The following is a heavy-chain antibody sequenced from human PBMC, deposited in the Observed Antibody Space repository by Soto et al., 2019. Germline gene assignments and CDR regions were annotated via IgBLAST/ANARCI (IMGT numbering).Heavy chain of an antibody. CDR2: IIHTGNT. D-gene: IGHD6-19*01. CDR3: ARRTYACGWYLDY. J-gene: IGHJ4*02. Sequence: QVQLQQWGAGLLKPSETLSLTCAVYGGSFSDHYWSWIRQPPGKGLEWIGEIIHTGNTNYNPSLKSRVTIPLATSQNQFSLNLSSVTAADTAVYYCARRTYACGWYLDYWSQGTLVTVSS. CDR1: GGSFSDHY. V-gene: IGHV4-34*12.